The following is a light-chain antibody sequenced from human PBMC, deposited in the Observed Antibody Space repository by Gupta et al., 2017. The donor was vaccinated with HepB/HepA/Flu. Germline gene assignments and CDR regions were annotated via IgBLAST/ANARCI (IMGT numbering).Light chain of an antibody. CDR2: EAS. J-gene: IGKJ2*04. CDR3: QQYDNLPRS. V-gene: IGKV1-33*01. Sequence: DIQMTQSPSSLSASVGDRVTITCQASQDSSNYLNWYQQKPGKAPKLLIYEASNLKTGVPSRFSGSGSGTDFTFTISSLQPEDIATYYCQQYDNLPRSFGQGTKLEIK. CDR1: QDSSNY.